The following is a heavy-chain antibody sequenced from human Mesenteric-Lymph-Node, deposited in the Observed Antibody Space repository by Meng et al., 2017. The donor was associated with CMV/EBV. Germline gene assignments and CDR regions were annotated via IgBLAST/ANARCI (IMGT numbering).Heavy chain of an antibody. CDR1: GFTFRSNA. CDR2: IWFDESNK. Sequence: ASGFTFRSNAMHWVRQAPGKGLEWVAIIWFDESNKYYADSVKGRFTIPRDNSKNTLYLQMNSLRGEDTAVYYCAKDGGGSSWDGFFDYWGQGTLVTVSS. V-gene: IGHV3-33*06. J-gene: IGHJ4*02. D-gene: IGHD6-13*01. CDR3: AKDGGGSSWDGFFDY.